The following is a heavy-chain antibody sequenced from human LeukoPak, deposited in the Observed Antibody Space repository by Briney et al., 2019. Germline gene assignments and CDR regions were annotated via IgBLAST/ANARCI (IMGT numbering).Heavy chain of an antibody. D-gene: IGHD3-22*01. CDR2: IYTSGST. CDR1: GGSISSYY. V-gene: IGHV4-4*07. Sequence: KPSETLSLTCTVSGGSISSYYWSWIRQPAGKRLEWIGRIYTSGSTNYNPSLKSRVTMSVDTSKNQFSLKLSSVTAADTAVYYCARDDRAGYYDSTFAFDIWGQGTMVTVSS. J-gene: IGHJ3*02. CDR3: ARDDRAGYYDSTFAFDI.